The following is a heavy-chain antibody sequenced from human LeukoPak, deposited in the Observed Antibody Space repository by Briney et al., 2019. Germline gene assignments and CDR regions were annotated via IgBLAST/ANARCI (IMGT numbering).Heavy chain of an antibody. J-gene: IGHJ4*02. D-gene: IGHD3-22*01. Sequence: SESLSLSCTASGGSISGYYWSWVRQPPGEGLEWVAYIYFSGSTHYSPSLKTRVTISVDTSKNQYSLKLSSVTAADTAVYYCVRHDSSGYCPYWGQGTLVTVSS. CDR1: GGSISGYY. CDR3: VRHDSSGYCPY. CDR2: IYFSGST. V-gene: IGHV4-59*08.